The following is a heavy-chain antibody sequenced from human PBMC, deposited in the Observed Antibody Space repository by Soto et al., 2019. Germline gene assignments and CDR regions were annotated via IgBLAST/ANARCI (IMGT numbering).Heavy chain of an antibody. D-gene: IGHD3-22*01. CDR2: IYYSGST. Sequence: SETLSLTCTVSGGSISSGGYYWSWIRQHPGKGLEWIGYIYYSGSTYYNPSLKSRVTISVDTSKNQFSLKLISVTAADTAVYYCARVVSSGEYFDSWGQGTLVTVSS. V-gene: IGHV4-31*03. CDR1: GGSISSGGYY. CDR3: ARVVSSGEYFDS. J-gene: IGHJ4*02.